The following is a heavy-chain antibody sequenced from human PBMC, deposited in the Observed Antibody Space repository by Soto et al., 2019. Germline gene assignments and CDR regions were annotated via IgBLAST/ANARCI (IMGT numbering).Heavy chain of an antibody. CDR2: ISSSTSYV. CDR1: GFTFSRYG. V-gene: IGHV3-21*06. J-gene: IGHJ5*01. Sequence: PGVSLRLSCAASGFTFSRYGMNWLRQAPGKGLEWVASISSSTSYVYYADSVKGRFSTSRDNAKNILYLEMYALRTEDTAVYYCARDPSEGRVGNWFESWGQGTLVTVSS. CDR3: ARDPSEGRVGNWFES. D-gene: IGHD2-2*01.